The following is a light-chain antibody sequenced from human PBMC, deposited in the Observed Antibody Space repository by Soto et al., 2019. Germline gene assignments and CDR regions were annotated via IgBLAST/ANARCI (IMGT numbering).Light chain of an antibody. CDR1: QGISSY. CDR2: AAS. V-gene: IGKV1-9*01. CDR3: QHLNAYPLT. Sequence: IQLTQSPSSLSASVGDRVTITCRASQGISSYLAWYQQKPGKAPKLLIYAASTLEIGVPSRFSGSGSGTDFTLTISSLQPEDFATYYCQHLNAYPLTFGGGTKVEI. J-gene: IGKJ4*01.